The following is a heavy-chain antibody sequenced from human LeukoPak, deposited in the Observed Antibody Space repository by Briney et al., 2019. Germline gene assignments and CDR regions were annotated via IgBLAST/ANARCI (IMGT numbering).Heavy chain of an antibody. CDR3: ARVILGYYYDRGPFDY. Sequence: PSETLSLTCAVSGGSISSSNYYWGWLRQPPGKGLEWIGTIYYSGSTYYNPSLKSRDTISVDTSKNQFSLKLSSVTAADTAVYYCARVILGYYYDRGPFDYWGQGTLVTVSS. CDR1: GGSISSSNYY. V-gene: IGHV4-39*07. CDR2: IYYSGST. J-gene: IGHJ4*02. D-gene: IGHD3-22*01.